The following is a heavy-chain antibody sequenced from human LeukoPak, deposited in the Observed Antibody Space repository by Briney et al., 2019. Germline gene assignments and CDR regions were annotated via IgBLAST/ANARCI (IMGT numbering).Heavy chain of an antibody. J-gene: IGHJ4*02. Sequence: ASVKVSCKASGYTFTGYYMHWVRQAPGQGLEWMGWINPNSGGTNYAQKFQGRVTMTRDTSISTAYMELSRLRSDDTAVYYCARATRGLLPNIAAAVYYFDYWGQGTLVTVSS. CDR2: INPNSGGT. V-gene: IGHV1-2*02. CDR1: GYTFTGYY. CDR3: ARATRGLLPNIAAAVYYFDY. D-gene: IGHD6-13*01.